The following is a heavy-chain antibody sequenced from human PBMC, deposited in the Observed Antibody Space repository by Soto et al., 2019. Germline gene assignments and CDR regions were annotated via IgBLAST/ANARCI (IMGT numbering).Heavy chain of an antibody. V-gene: IGHV4-39*02. Sequence: SETLSLTCSVSGGSISSSSYFWGWIRQPPGRGLEWIGSFYYSGSTYYNPSLRSRVTLSVDTSKNHFSLKLTSVTAADTAMYYCATWTLERLPTPGPFDSWGQGTLVTVSS. D-gene: IGHD2-21*01. J-gene: IGHJ4*02. CDR3: ATWTLERLPTPGPFDS. CDR2: FYYSGST. CDR1: GGSISSSSYF.